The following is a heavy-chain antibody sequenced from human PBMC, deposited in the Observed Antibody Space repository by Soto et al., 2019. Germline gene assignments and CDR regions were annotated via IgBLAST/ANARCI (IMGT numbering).Heavy chain of an antibody. Sequence: SETLSLTCAVYGGSFSGYYWSWIRQPPGKGLEWIGEINHSGSTNYNPSLKSRVTISVDTSKNQFSLKLSSVTAADTAVYYCASPGRDGYKGWFDPWGQGTLVTVS. CDR2: INHSGST. J-gene: IGHJ5*02. D-gene: IGHD5-12*01. V-gene: IGHV4-34*01. CDR1: GGSFSGYY. CDR3: ASPGRDGYKGWFDP.